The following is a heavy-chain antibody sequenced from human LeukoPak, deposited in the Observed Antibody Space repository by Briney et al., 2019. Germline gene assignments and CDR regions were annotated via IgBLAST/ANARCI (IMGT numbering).Heavy chain of an antibody. CDR1: GYTLTELS. D-gene: IGHD6-13*01. J-gene: IGHJ4*02. CDR3: ATNGWAAAGFAY. V-gene: IGHV1-24*01. Sequence: ASVKVSCKVSGYTLTELSMHWVRQAPGNGLEWMGGFDPEDGETIYAQKFQGRVTMTEDTSTDTAYMELSSLRSEDTAVYYCATNGWAAAGFAYWGQGTLVTVSS. CDR2: FDPEDGET.